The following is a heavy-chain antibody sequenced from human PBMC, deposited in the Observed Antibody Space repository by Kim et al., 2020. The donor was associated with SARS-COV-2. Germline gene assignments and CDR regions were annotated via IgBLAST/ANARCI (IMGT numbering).Heavy chain of an antibody. CDR3: ARGYCGTATCYTGGTYFDY. CDR2: LWYDGSNK. Sequence: GGSLRLSCAASGFTFSTYGMHWVRQAPGKGLEWVATLWYDGSNKYYPDSVKGRFTVSRDNSKNTLYLQENSLRAEDTALYYCARGYCGTATCYTGGTYFDYWGRGTLVTVSS. CDR1: GFTFSTYG. V-gene: IGHV3-33*01. D-gene: IGHD2-2*02. J-gene: IGHJ4*02.